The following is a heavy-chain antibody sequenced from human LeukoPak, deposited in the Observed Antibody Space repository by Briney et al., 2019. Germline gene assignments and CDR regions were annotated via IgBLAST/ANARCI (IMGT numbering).Heavy chain of an antibody. J-gene: IGHJ4*02. CDR1: GFTFSAYG. D-gene: IGHD4-11*01. V-gene: IGHV3-21*01. CDR2: ISSSSTNI. CDR3: ARGVNSNFDY. Sequence: GGSLRLSCGVSGFTFSAYGMNWVRQAPGKGLEWASFISSSSTNIHYADSLKGRFTISRDNAKNSLYLQMNSLRAEDTAVYYCARGVNSNFDYWGQGTLITVSS.